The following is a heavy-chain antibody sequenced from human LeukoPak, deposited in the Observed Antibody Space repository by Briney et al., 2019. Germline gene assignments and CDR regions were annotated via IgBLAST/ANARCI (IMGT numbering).Heavy chain of an antibody. Sequence: SVTVSFKASGGTFSSYAISWVRQAPGQGLEWMGGIIPIFGTANYAQKFQGRVTITADESTSTAYMELSSLRSEDTAVYYCARSPSITGTTIGFGLGPGFDYWGQGTLVTVSS. J-gene: IGHJ4*02. CDR2: IIPIFGTA. CDR3: ARSPSITGTTIGFGLGPGFDY. V-gene: IGHV1-69*01. CDR1: GGTFSSYA. D-gene: IGHD1-7*01.